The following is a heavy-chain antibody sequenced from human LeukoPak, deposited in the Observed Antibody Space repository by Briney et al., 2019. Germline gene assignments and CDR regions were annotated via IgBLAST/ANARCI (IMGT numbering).Heavy chain of an antibody. CDR1: GGSISSYY. V-gene: IGHV4-59*01. J-gene: IGHJ1*01. Sequence: PSETLSLTCTVSGGSISSYYWSWIRQPPGKGLEWIGYIYYSGGTNYNPSLKSRVTISVDTSKNQFSLKLSSVTAADTAVYYCARGSLRPEYFQHWGQGTLVTVSS. CDR2: IYYSGGT. CDR3: ARGSLRPEYFQH.